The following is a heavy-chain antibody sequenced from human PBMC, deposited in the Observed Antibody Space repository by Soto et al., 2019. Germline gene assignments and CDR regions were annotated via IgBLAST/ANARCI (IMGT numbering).Heavy chain of an antibody. J-gene: IGHJ1*01. CDR1: GFTFSNYA. V-gene: IGHV3-23*05. Sequence: EVLLLESGGGLVQPGGSLRLSCAASGFTFSNYAMSWVRQAPGKGPEWGSTISKSGSRTYDVDSVKGRFTISRDNSKNPLFLRMNSLRVEDPGRYYRAIRRVVTEGAVESFQNWGQGHVVTASS. D-gene: IGHD3-16*02. CDR2: ISKSGSRT. CDR3: AIRRVVTEGAVESFQN.